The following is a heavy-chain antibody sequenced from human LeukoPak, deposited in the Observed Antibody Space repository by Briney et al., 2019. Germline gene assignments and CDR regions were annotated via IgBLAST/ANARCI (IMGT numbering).Heavy chain of an antibody. D-gene: IGHD2-2*01. CDR2: IYHSGTT. J-gene: IGHJ4*02. CDR1: GESLRSTNW. CDR3: ANKVYCSSTSCYHAGF. V-gene: IGHV4-4*02. Sequence: SGTLSLTCAVSGESLRSTNWWSWVRQPPGKGLEWIGEIYHSGTTNYNPSLKSRVTISMDTSNNQFFLNLRSVTAADTAVYYCANKVYCSSTSCYHAGFWGQGTLVTVSS.